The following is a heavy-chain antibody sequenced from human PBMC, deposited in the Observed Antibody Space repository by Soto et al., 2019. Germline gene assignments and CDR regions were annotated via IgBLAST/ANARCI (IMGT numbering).Heavy chain of an antibody. CDR2: IIPIFGTA. D-gene: IGHD3-10*01. CDR3: VRDETMVRGVIITRNWFDP. Sequence: GASVKVSCKASGGTFSSYAISWVRQAPGQGLEWMGGIIPIFGTANYAQKFQGRVTITADKSTSTAYMELSSLRSEDTAVYYCVRDETMVRGVIITRNWFDPWGQGTLVTVSS. CDR1: GGTFSSYA. J-gene: IGHJ5*02. V-gene: IGHV1-69*06.